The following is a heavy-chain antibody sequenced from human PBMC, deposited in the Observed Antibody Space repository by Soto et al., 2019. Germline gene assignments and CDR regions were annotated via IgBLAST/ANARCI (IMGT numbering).Heavy chain of an antibody. V-gene: IGHV4-39*01. CDR2: IYYSGST. D-gene: IGHD3-3*01. J-gene: IGHJ5*02. Sequence: DWIGSIYYSGSTYYNPSLKSRVTISVDTSKNQFSLKLSSVTAADTAVYYCARHRITIFGVVIIRNNWFDPWGQGTLVTVSS. CDR3: ARHRITIFGVVIIRNNWFDP.